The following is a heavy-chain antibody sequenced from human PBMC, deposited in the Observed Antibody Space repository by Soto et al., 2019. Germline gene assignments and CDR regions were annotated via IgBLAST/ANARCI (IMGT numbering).Heavy chain of an antibody. CDR1: GGSFSDDA. J-gene: IGHJ3*02. CDR3: AGDGPYSSLSHTFDI. D-gene: IGHD3-22*01. Sequence: QAQLVQSGTEVRKPAASVKVSCKSSGGSFSDDAISWVRQAPGQGLEWMGGLIPISGTAMYAQKCQGRFTITAEESASKAYMALSSLSFEDTYVYFCAGDGPYSSLSHTFDIWCQGTMVIVSS. V-gene: IGHV1-69*01. CDR2: LIPISGTA.